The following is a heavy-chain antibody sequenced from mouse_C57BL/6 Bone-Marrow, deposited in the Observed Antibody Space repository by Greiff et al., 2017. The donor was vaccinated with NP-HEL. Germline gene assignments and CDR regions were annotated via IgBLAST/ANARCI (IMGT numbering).Heavy chain of an antibody. V-gene: IGHV1-81*01. J-gene: IGHJ4*01. CDR1: GYTFTSYG. CDR3: ARMGNWLAMDY. D-gene: IGHD2-1*01. Sequence: QVQLQQSGAELARPGASVMLSCKASGYTFTSYGISWVKQGTGQGLEWIGEIYPRSGNTYYNEKFKGKATLTADKSSSTAYMELRSLTSEDSAVYFCARMGNWLAMDYWGQGTSVTVSS. CDR2: IYPRSGNT.